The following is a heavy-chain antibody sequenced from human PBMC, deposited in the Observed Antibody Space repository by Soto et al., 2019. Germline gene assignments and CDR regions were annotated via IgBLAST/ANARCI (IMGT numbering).Heavy chain of an antibody. D-gene: IGHD3-3*01. J-gene: IGHJ6*02. CDR1: GGTFSTNT. CDR3: ARDLNNYDFWSGYFNYYYGMDV. CDR2: IMPIFGSA. Sequence: QVQLVQSGAEVKKPGSSVKVSCKASGGTFSTNTISWVRQAPGQGLEWMGGIMPIFGSANYAQKFQGRVTITADEYTRTVYMELSRLRSEDTAVYYCARDLNNYDFWSGYFNYYYGMDVWAKGPRSPSP. V-gene: IGHV1-69*01.